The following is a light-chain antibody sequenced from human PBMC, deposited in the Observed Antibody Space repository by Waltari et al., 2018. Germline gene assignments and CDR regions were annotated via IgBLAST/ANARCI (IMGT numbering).Light chain of an antibody. J-gene: IGKJ3*01. V-gene: IGKV1-12*01. CDR3: QQANKFPFA. CDR1: QDIHTW. Sequence: DIQMTQSPSYVSASVGDTVTITCRASQDIHTWLAWYQQKPGKAPKLLIYGASSLQTGVPSRFSGSGSGTDFNLTIGSLQAEDSATYYCQQANKFPFAFGPGTRVDFK. CDR2: GAS.